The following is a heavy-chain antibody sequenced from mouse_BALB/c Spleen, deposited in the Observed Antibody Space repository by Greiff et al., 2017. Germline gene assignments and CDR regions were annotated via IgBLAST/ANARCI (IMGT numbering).Heavy chain of an antibody. J-gene: IGHJ3*01. CDR1: GFSLTSYG. V-gene: IGHV2-2*02. Sequence: VQLVESGPGLVQPSQSLSITCTVSGFSLTSYGVHWVRQSPGKGLEWLGVIWSGGSTDYNAAFISRLSISKDNSKSQVFFKMNSLQANDTAIYYCARTSDGYYRAWFAYWGQGTLVTVSA. CDR2: IWSGGST. D-gene: IGHD2-3*01. CDR3: ARTSDGYYRAWFAY.